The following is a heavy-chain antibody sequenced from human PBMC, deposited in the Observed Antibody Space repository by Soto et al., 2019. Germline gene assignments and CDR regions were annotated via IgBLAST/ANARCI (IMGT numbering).Heavy chain of an antibody. CDR1: GYTFTSYD. Sequence: ASVKVSCKASGYTFTSYDMNWVRQATGQGLEWMGWMNPNSGNTGYAQKFKGRVTMTRNTSISTAYMELSSLRSEDMAVYYCARGRSYGFPFDYWGQGTPVTVSS. J-gene: IGHJ4*02. D-gene: IGHD5-18*01. CDR2: MNPNSGNT. CDR3: ARGRSYGFPFDY. V-gene: IGHV1-8*01.